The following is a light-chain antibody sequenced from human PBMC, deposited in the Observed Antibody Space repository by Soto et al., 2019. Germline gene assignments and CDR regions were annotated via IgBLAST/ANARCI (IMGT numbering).Light chain of an antibody. Sequence: DIQMTQSPSTLSASVGDRVTITCRASQNIDRWLAWYQQRPGKSPKVLIYKASSLESEVPSRFSGSGSGTEFTLTISSLQPDDFAPYYCQQYHSQPWTFGQGTKVAIK. CDR2: KAS. V-gene: IGKV1-5*03. CDR1: QNIDRW. CDR3: QQYHSQPWT. J-gene: IGKJ1*01.